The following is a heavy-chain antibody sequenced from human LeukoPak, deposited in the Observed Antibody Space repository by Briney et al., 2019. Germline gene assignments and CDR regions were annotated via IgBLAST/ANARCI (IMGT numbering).Heavy chain of an antibody. CDR1: GGTFSSYA. Sequence: GASVKVSCKASGGTFSSYAISWVRQAPGQGLEWMGGIIPIFGTANYAQKFQGRVTFTADESTSTAYMELSSLRSEDTAVYYCASYYCGGDCEYGMDVWGQGTTVTVSS. CDR2: IIPIFGTA. D-gene: IGHD2-21*02. CDR3: ASYYCGGDCEYGMDV. J-gene: IGHJ6*02. V-gene: IGHV1-69*13.